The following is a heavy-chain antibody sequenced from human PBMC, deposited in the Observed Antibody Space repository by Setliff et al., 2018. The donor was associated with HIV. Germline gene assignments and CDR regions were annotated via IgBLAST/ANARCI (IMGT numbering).Heavy chain of an antibody. J-gene: IGHJ1*01. Sequence: SETLSLTCSVSGVSISNGVYFWSWLRQHPGKGLEWIGTIYYTGTTYYSPSLKSRVTISLDTSKNQFFLNLNSVTAADTAVYYCAREGRWLEHPYGFAVWGQGRLVTVSS. V-gene: IGHV4-39*07. CDR3: AREGRWLEHPYGFAV. D-gene: IGHD3-10*01. CDR2: IYYTGTT. CDR1: GVSISNGVYF.